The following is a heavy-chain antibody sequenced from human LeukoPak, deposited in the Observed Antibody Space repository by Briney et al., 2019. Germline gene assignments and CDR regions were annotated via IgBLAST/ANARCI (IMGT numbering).Heavy chain of an antibody. CDR1: GYRFTNYW. V-gene: IGHV5-51*01. CDR2: IYPDDSDT. CDR3: ARPITGPEPVWLDY. D-gene: IGHD1-14*01. Sequence: GESLKISCKVSGYRFTNYWIGWVRQMPGEGLEWMGIIYPDDSDTRYSPSSQGQVNISADKSISTAYLQWTSLKASDTAIYYCARPITGPEPVWLDYWGQGTLVTVSS. J-gene: IGHJ4*02.